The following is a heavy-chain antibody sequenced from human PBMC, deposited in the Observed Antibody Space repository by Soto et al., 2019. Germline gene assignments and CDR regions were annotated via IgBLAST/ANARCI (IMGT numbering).Heavy chain of an antibody. J-gene: IGHJ4*02. V-gene: IGHV3-66*01. CDR2: IHRGGDT. CDR1: GFSVSANY. Sequence: EVQLMESGGGLVQPGGSLKLSCAASGFSVSANYMSWVRQAPGKGMEWVSIIHRGGDTYYADSVKGRFTISRDNPKNTLYLPMNSLRADDTAVYYCASNSYRMPRLAFSYCDIWGRGTLATVSS. CDR3: ASNSYRMPRLAFSYCDI. D-gene: IGHD2-2*01.